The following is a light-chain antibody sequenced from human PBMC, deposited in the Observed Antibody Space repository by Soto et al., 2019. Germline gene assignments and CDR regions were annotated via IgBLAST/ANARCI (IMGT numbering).Light chain of an antibody. V-gene: IGKV1-27*01. Sequence: DIQMTQSPSSLSASVGDRVTITCRASQCISTYLALYQQKPGKVPKLLSYAASTLESGVPSRFKGSGSGTDFTLTISSLPPEDVATYYCQKYHSDPRTFGGGPKVEIK. J-gene: IGKJ4*01. CDR2: AAS. CDR3: QKYHSDPRT. CDR1: QCISTY.